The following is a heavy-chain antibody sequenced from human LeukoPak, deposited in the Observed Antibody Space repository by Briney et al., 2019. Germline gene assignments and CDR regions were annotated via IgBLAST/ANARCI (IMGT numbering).Heavy chain of an antibody. CDR2: MSYGGDNK. CDR3: ARELTALLWFGELGY. D-gene: IGHD3-10*01. CDR1: GFTFSSYA. V-gene: IGHV3-30*04. Sequence: GGSLRLSCAASGFTFSSYAMHWVRQAPGKGLEWVAVMSYGGDNKFYAAFVKGRFTISRDNSKNALYLQMHSLRAEDTAVYYCARELTALLWFGELGYWGQGTLVTVSS. J-gene: IGHJ4*02.